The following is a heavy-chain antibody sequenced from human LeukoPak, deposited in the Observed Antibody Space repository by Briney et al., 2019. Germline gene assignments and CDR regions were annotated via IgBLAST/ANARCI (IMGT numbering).Heavy chain of an antibody. D-gene: IGHD3-10*01. CDR2: IGYGGST. Sequence: SETLSLTCTVSGGGSINTYYWTWIRQPPGKGLGGSGFIGYGGSTNYNPSLKRRVTMSLDTSKTQFSLRLSSVTAAATAVYYCARAPAFSYGSGYFDYWGQGALVTVSS. CDR3: ARAPAFSYGSGYFDY. CDR1: GGGSINTYY. V-gene: IGHV4-59*01. J-gene: IGHJ4*02.